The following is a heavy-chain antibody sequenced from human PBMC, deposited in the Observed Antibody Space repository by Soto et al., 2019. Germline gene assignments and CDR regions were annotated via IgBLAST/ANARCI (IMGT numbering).Heavy chain of an antibody. CDR3: ETNPSRAHYYGSGSYT. CDR2: INHSGST. J-gene: IGHJ5*02. Sequence: PSETLSLTCAVYGGSFSGYYWSWIRQPPGKGLEWIGEINHSGSTNYNPSLKSRVTISVDTSKNQFSLKLSSVTAADTAVYYCETNPSRAHYYGSGSYTWGQGTLVTVSS. D-gene: IGHD3-10*01. V-gene: IGHV4-34*01. CDR1: GGSFSGYY.